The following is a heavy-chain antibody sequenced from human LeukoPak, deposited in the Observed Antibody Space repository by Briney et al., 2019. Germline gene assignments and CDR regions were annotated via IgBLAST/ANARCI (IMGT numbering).Heavy chain of an antibody. J-gene: IGHJ4*02. Sequence: SETLSLTCTVSGDSINSINYYWGWIRQPPGEGLEWIASTSSGGHTFYNPSLKSRVTISIDTSKNQFSLKLASVAAADTAIYYCARDQRSLYGFWGQGSLVTVSS. CDR1: GDSINSINYY. D-gene: IGHD2/OR15-2a*01. CDR3: ARDQRSLYGF. CDR2: TSSGGHT. V-gene: IGHV4-39*07.